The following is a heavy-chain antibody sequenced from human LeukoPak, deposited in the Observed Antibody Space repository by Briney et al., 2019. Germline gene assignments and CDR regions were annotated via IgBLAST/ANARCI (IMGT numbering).Heavy chain of an antibody. CDR3: VRQDCSGGSCYLDS. D-gene: IGHD2-15*01. CDR1: GFTFSSYA. CDR2: ISYDGSNK. J-gene: IGHJ4*02. V-gene: IGHV3-30-3*01. Sequence: GGSLRLSCAASGFTFSSYAMHWVRQAPGKGLEWVAVISYDGSNKYYADSVKGRFTISRDNSKNTLDLQMNSLRTEDTAVYYCVRQDCSGGSCYLDSWGQGTLVTVSS.